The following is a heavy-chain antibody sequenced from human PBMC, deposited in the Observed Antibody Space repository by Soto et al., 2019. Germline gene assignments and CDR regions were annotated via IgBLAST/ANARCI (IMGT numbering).Heavy chain of an antibody. J-gene: IGHJ6*03. CDR2: IYSGGST. D-gene: IGHD4-17*01. CDR3: ASSYGDYNYYYMDV. V-gene: IGHV3-53*04. CDR1: GFTVSSNY. Sequence: GGSLRLSCAASGFTVSSNYMSWVRQAPGKGLEWVSVIYSGGSTYYADSVKGRFTISRHNSKNTPYLQMNSLRAEDTAVYYCASSYGDYNYYYMDVWGKGTTVTVSS.